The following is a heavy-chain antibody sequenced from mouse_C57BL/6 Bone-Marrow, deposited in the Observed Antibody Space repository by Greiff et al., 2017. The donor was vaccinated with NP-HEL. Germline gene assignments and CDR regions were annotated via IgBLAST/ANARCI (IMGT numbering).Heavy chain of an antibody. V-gene: IGHV1-26*01. Sequence: EVKLQQSGPELVKPGASVKISCKASGYTFTDYYMNWVKQSHGKSLEWIGDINPNNGGTSYNQKFKGKATLTVDKSSSTAYMELRSLTSEDSAVYYCARPGRGYWGQGTTLTVSS. CDR3: ARPGRGY. CDR2: INPNNGGT. CDR1: GYTFTDYY. J-gene: IGHJ2*01.